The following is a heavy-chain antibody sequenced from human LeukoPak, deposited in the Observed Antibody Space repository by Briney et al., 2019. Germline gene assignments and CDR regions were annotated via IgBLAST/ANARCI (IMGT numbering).Heavy chain of an antibody. D-gene: IGHD3-16*01. CDR3: ARGLPGGFDY. V-gene: IGHV3-13*01. Sequence: PGGSLRLSCAASGFTFSNYDMHWVRQATGKGLEWVSGISTAGDTYYPGSVKGRFTVSRENAKNSLYLQMNSLRAGDTAVYYCARGLPGGFDYWGQGTLVTVSA. J-gene: IGHJ4*02. CDR2: ISTAGDT. CDR1: GFTFSNYD.